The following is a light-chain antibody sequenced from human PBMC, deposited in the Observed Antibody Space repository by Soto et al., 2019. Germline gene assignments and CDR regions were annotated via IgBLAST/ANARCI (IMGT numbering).Light chain of an antibody. CDR2: GIS. V-gene: IGLV1-40*01. CDR1: SSDIGAGYR. CDR3: QSFDSGLSGYV. J-gene: IGLJ7*01. Sequence: QSVLTQPPSVSGAPGERVTISCTGSSSDIGAGYRVRWYQQVPGTAPKLLISGISDRPSGVPDRFSGSKSGTSASLAITGLQAEDETDYYCQSFDSGLSGYVFGTGTQLTVL.